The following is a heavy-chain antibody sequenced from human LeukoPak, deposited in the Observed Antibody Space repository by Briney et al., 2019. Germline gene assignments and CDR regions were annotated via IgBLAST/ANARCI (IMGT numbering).Heavy chain of an antibody. D-gene: IGHD3-22*01. CDR2: INPNSGGT. J-gene: IGHJ4*02. CDR1: GYTFTGYY. CDR3: STHYDSSGGTEDY. Sequence: ASVKVSCKASGYTFTGYYMHWVRQAPGQGLEWMGWINPNSGGTNYAQKFQGRVTMTRDTSISTAYMELSRLRSDDTAVYYCSTHYDSSGGTEDYWGQGTLVIVSS. V-gene: IGHV1-2*02.